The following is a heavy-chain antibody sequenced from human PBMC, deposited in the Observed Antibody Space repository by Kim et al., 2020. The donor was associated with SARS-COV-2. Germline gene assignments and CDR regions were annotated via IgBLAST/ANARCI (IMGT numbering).Heavy chain of an antibody. Sequence: SRVTISVDTSKNQFSLKLSSVTAADTAVYYCARRIPTHYYGSGSYNWFDPWGQGTLVTVSS. J-gene: IGHJ5*02. CDR3: ARRIPTHYYGSGSYNWFDP. D-gene: IGHD3-10*01. V-gene: IGHV4-34*01.